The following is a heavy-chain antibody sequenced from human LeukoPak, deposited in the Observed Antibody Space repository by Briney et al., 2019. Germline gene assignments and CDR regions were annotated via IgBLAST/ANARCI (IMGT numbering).Heavy chain of an antibody. V-gene: IGHV3-11*04. CDR3: ASSYYDSSGYYYGLMAFDI. J-gene: IGHJ3*02. Sequence: PGGSLGLSCVASGFNFSDYYMSWIRQAPGKGLEWVSYTSSSGSTIYYADSVKGRFTVSRDNAKNSLYLQMHSLRAEDTALYYCASSYYDSSGYYYGLMAFDIWGQGTMVTVSS. CDR1: GFNFSDYY. CDR2: TSSSGSTI. D-gene: IGHD3-22*01.